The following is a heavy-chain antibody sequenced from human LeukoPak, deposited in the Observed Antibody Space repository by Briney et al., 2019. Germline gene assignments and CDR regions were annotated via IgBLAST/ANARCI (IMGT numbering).Heavy chain of an antibody. CDR2: IGGSGGST. D-gene: IGHD5-18*01. J-gene: IGHJ4*02. V-gene: IGHV3-23*01. Sequence: GGSLRLSCAAYGFTFSSYAMDWVRQAPGKGLEWVSLIGGSGGSTYYADSVKGRFTISRDNSENTLYLQINSLRAEDTAVYYCAKAIEGVNTAMGHWGQGTLVTVSS. CDR1: GFTFSSYA. CDR3: AKAIEGVNTAMGH.